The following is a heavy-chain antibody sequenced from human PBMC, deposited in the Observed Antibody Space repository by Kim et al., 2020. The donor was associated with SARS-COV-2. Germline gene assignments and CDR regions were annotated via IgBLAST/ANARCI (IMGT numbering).Heavy chain of an antibody. CDR3: ARLGSSSWYSGYYGMDV. J-gene: IGHJ6*02. V-gene: IGHV5-10-1*01. Sequence: GESLKISCKASGYSFTSYWISWVRQMPGKGLEWMGRIDPSDSYSNYSPSFQGHVTISADKSIITAYLQWSSPKASDTAMYYCARLGSSSWYSGYYGMDVWGQGTTVTVSS. CDR2: IDPSDSYS. CDR1: GYSFTSYW. D-gene: IGHD6-13*01.